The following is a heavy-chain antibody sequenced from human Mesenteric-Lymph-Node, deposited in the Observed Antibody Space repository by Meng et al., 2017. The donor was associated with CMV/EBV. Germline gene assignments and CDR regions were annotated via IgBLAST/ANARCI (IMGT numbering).Heavy chain of an antibody. CDR3: ARSYGSGSTNDY. J-gene: IGHJ4*02. Sequence: CTGSGDSVSSGSYYWSWIRQPPGKGLEWTGYIYYSGSTNYNPSLKSRVTISVDTSKNQFSLKLSSVTAADTAVYYCARSYGSGSTNDYWGQGTLVTVSS. CDR1: GDSVSSGSYY. V-gene: IGHV4-61*01. D-gene: IGHD3-10*01. CDR2: IYYSGST.